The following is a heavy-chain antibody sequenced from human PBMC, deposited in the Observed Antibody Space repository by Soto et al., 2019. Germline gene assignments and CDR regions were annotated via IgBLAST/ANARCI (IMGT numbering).Heavy chain of an antibody. Sequence: SETLSLTCAVSDGSIRNHNWWCWVRQPPGKGLEWIGVIYHGGSTNSNPSLKSRVTISVDKSKNQFSLTLNSVTAADTAVYYWDRNATVTRPNYFDEWGQGTLVTVYS. CDR2: IYHGGST. J-gene: IGHJ4*02. CDR1: DGSIRNHNW. D-gene: IGHD4-17*01. CDR3: DRNATVTRPNYFDE. V-gene: IGHV4-4*02.